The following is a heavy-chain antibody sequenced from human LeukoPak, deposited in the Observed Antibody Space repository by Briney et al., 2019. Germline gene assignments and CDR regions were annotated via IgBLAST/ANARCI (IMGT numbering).Heavy chain of an antibody. CDR2: IYYSGST. CDR1: GGSISSYY. D-gene: IGHD3-22*01. V-gene: IGHV4-59*08. J-gene: IGHJ2*01. Sequence: SETLSLTCTVSGGSISSYYWSWIRQPPGKGLEWIGYIYYSGSTNYNPSLKSRVTISVDTSKNQFSLKLSSVTATDTAVYYCERGVSMIVVVIHDWYFDLWGRGTLVTVSS. CDR3: ERGVSMIVVVIHDWYFDL.